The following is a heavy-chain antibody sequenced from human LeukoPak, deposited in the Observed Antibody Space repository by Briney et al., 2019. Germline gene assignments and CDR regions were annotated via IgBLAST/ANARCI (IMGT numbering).Heavy chain of an antibody. CDR1: GYTFSGHY. Sequence: ASVKVSCKASGYTFSGHYIHWVRQAPGQGLEWMGWINPNSTTTNFAQKFQGRVTMTRDTSISTAYMELRSLRSDDTAVYYCARDPGSLAAAGTVDNWFDPWGQGTLVTASS. J-gene: IGHJ5*02. CDR2: INPNSTTT. D-gene: IGHD6-13*01. V-gene: IGHV1-2*02. CDR3: ARDPGSLAAAGTVDNWFDP.